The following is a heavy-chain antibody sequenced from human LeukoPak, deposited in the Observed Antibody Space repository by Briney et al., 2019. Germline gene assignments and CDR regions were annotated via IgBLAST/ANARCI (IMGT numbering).Heavy chain of an antibody. CDR2: INPNSGGT. J-gene: IGHJ4*02. Sequence: ASVKVSCKASGYTFTGYYMHWVRQAPGQGLEWMGWINPNSGGTNYAQKLQGRVTMTTDTSTSTAYMELRSLRFDDTAVYYCASATLGPTTPVPPDYWGQGTLVTVSS. V-gene: IGHV1-2*02. CDR1: GYTFTGYY. CDR3: ASATLGPTTPVPPDY. D-gene: IGHD1-26*01.